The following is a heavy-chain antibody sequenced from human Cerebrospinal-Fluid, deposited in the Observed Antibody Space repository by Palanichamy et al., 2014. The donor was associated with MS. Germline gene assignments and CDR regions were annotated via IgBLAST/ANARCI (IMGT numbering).Heavy chain of an antibody. CDR1: GYTFSGYY. J-gene: IGHJ6*02. V-gene: IGHV1-2*04. D-gene: IGHD4-11*01. Sequence: QVHLVQSGAEAKKPGASVKVSCRASGYTFSGYYMHWVRQAPGQGLEWMGWINPNSGGTNYVQNFQGWVTMTRDTSSATAYLELRRLKSDDTALYYCAKGASDSNYAGGMDVWGQGTMVTVSS. CDR2: INPNSGGT. CDR3: AKGASDSNYAGGMDV.